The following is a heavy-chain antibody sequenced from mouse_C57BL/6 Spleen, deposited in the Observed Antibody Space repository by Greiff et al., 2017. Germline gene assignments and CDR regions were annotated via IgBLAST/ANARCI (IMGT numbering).Heavy chain of an antibody. V-gene: IGHV1-52*01. CDR2: IDPSDSET. Sequence: QVQLQQPGAELVRPGSSVKLSCKASGYTFTSYWMHWVKQRPIQGLEWIGNIDPSDSETHYNQKFKDKATLTVDKSSSTAYMQLSSLTSEDSAVYYCARLDAQATRAYWGQGTLVTVSA. CDR3: ARLDAQATRAY. J-gene: IGHJ3*01. D-gene: IGHD3-2*02. CDR1: GYTFTSYW.